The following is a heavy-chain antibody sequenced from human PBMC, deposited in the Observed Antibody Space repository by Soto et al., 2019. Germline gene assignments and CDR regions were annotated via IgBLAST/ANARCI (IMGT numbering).Heavy chain of an antibody. CDR2: MHRGGSL. J-gene: IGHJ4*03. V-gene: IGHV3-53*01. CDR3: AGEYVDRGLDH. CDR1: GFTVSGSD. D-gene: IGHD3-10*02. Sequence: VEAGGGLTQPGESLRLSCAVSGFTVSGSDIHWVRQALGKGLQWVAGMHRGGSLDYADSVRGGFIFSGDTSNNTFLLLMNNRRVDDTAIYYCAGEYVDRGLDHWGQGTQVTVSS.